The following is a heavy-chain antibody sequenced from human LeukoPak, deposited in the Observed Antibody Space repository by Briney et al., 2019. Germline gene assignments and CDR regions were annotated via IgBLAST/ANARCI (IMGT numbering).Heavy chain of an antibody. Sequence: GASVKVSCKASGYTFTSYGINWVRQAPGQGLEWMGWIRAYNSDTNYAQELQGRVTMTTDTSTSTAYMELRSLRSDDTAVYYCARGGMYSGSYFFVYWGQGTLVTVSS. CDR1: GYTFTSYG. CDR2: IRAYNSDT. V-gene: IGHV1-18*01. CDR3: ARGGMYSGSYFFVY. J-gene: IGHJ4*02. D-gene: IGHD1-26*01.